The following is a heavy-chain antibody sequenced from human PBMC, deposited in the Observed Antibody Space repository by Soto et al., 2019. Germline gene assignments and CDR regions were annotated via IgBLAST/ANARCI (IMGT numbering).Heavy chain of an antibody. CDR3: ARDLLYYDFWSGYYTPDYYYGMEV. Sequence: SETLSLTCTVSGGSISSYYWSWIRQPPGKGLERIGYIYYSGSTNYNPSLKSRVTISVDTSKNQFSLKLSSVTAADTAVYYCARDLLYYDFWSGYYTPDYYYGMEVWGQGTTVNVSS. CDR2: IYYSGST. V-gene: IGHV4-59*01. J-gene: IGHJ6*02. D-gene: IGHD3-3*01. CDR1: GGSISSYY.